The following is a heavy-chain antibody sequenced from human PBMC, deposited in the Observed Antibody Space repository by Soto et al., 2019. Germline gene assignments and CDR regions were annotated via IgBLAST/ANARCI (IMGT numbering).Heavy chain of an antibody. CDR3: AKDHFIGVVVLAASHY. V-gene: IGHV3-23*01. CDR1: GFTFSSYA. J-gene: IGHJ4*02. CDR2: ISGSGGST. D-gene: IGHD2-2*01. Sequence: GGSLRLSCASSGFTFSSYAMSWVRQAPGKGLEWVSAISGSGGSTYYADSVKGRFTISRDNSKNTLYLQMNSLRAEDTAVYYCAKDHFIGVVVLAASHYWGQGTLVTVSS.